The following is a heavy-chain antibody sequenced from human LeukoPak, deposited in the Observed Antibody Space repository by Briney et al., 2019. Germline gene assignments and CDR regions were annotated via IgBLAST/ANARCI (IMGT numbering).Heavy chain of an antibody. Sequence: GGSLRLSCAASGFTFSTYFMHWVRQAPGKGLEWVADIASDGSHTFYVESVKGRFTISRDNSKNTLYLQMNSLRAEDTAVYYCARGIAVAGTDYWGQGTLVTVSS. CDR1: GFTFSTYF. CDR3: ARGIAVAGTDY. D-gene: IGHD6-19*01. J-gene: IGHJ4*02. CDR2: IASDGSHT. V-gene: IGHV3-30-3*01.